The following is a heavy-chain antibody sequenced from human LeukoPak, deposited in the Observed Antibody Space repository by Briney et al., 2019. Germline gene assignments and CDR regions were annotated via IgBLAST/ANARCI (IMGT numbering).Heavy chain of an antibody. CDR3: ARCPTYCSSTSCLSYYYYMDV. Sequence: NASETLSLTCAVYGGAFRGYYWSWIRQPPGKGLEWIGEINHSGSTNYNPSLKSRVTISVDTSKNQFSLKLSSVTAADTAVYYCARCPTYCSSTSCLSYYYYMDVWGKGTTVTVSS. V-gene: IGHV4-34*01. J-gene: IGHJ6*03. CDR1: GGAFRGYY. CDR2: INHSGST. D-gene: IGHD2-2*01.